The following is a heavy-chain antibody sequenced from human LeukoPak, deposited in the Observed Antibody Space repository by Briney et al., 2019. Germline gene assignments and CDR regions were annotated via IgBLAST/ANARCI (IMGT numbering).Heavy chain of an antibody. CDR1: GYTFTSYG. V-gene: IGHV1-18*04. J-gene: IGHJ4*02. Sequence: ASVKVSCKASGYTFTSYGISWVRQAPGQGLEWMGWISAYNGNTNYAQKLQGRVTMTTDTSTSTAYMELRSLRSDDTAVYYCARDLYYYYGSGSYLNDYWGQGTLDTVSS. CDR3: ARDLYYYYGSGSYLNDY. D-gene: IGHD3-10*01. CDR2: ISAYNGNT.